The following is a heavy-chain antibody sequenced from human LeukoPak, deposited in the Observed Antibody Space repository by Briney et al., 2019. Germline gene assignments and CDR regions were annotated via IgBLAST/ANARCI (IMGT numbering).Heavy chain of an antibody. J-gene: IGHJ5*02. V-gene: IGHV1-69*08. CDR2: IIAILDTA. CDR1: GGSFSDYS. CDR3: VRSGYDYDWFDP. Sequence: SVKVSCKASGGSFSDYSISWVRQAPGQGLEWMGRIIAILDTAHYAQKFQGRFTITADKSTTTVYMEPSSLRSDDTAVYYCVRSGYDYDWFDPWGQGTLVTVSS. D-gene: IGHD5-12*01.